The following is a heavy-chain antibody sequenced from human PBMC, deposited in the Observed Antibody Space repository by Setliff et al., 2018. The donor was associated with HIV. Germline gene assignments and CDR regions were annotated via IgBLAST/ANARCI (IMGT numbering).Heavy chain of an antibody. V-gene: IGHV4-59*11. CDR1: GGSISRHY. CDR3: ARAVTMVRGVITPVPFDY. CDR2: IYYSGST. Sequence: SETLSLTCTVSGGSISRHYWSWIRQPPGKGLEWIGSIYYSGSTNYNPSLKSRVTISVDTSKNQFSLKLSSVTAADTAVYYCARAVTMVRGVITPVPFDYWGQGTLVTVSS. J-gene: IGHJ4*02. D-gene: IGHD3-10*01.